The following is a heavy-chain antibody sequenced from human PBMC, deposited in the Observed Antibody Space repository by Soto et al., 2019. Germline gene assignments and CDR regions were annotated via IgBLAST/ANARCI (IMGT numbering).Heavy chain of an antibody. CDR1: GGSISNYY. CDR2: IYYSGNT. V-gene: IGHV4-59*08. D-gene: IGHD1-7*01. Sequence: SETLSLTCTVSGGSISNYYWTWMRQPPGKGLEWIGYIYYSGNTNYNPSLKSRLTMSVDTSKNQFSLKLSSVTAADTAVYYCARRGGNPENYPYYFDHWGQGTLVTAPQ. J-gene: IGHJ4*02. CDR3: ARRGGNPENYPYYFDH.